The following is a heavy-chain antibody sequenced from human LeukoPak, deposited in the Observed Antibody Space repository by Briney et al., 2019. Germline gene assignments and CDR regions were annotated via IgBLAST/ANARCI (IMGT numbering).Heavy chain of an antibody. J-gene: IGHJ5*01. V-gene: IGHV6-1*01. Sequence: SQTLSLTFAISGDSVSTNSATWTRLRQSPSRGLEWLGRTYYRSKWNNDYAVSMKSRITINPDTSKNQFSLQLNSVTPEDTAVYYCARLVGASWFDSWGQGTLVTVSS. CDR1: GDSVSTNSAT. CDR3: ARLVGASWFDS. CDR2: TYYRSKWNN. D-gene: IGHD1-26*01.